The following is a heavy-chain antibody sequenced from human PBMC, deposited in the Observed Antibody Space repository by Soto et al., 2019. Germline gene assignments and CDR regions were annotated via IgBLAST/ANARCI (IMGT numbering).Heavy chain of an antibody. CDR3: ARRRFGELLADWFDP. V-gene: IGHV5-51*03. CDR2: IYPGDSDT. Sequence: EVQLVQSGAEGKKPGESLKISCKGSGYSFTSYWIGWVRQMPGKGLEWMGIIYPGDSDTRYSPSFQGQVTISADKYISTAYLQWSSMKASDNAMYYFARRRFGELLADWFDPWGPGTMVNVS. J-gene: IGHJ5*02. CDR1: GYSFTSYW. D-gene: IGHD3-10*01.